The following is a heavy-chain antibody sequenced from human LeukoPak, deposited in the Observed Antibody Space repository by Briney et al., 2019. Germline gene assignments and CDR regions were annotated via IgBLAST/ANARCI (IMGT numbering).Heavy chain of an antibody. V-gene: IGHV3-7*03. Sequence: PGGSLRLACAASGFTFSSYWMSWVRQPPRKGLEWVANIKQDGREKYYVDSVKGRFTISRDNAKNSLYLQLNSLRAEDTAVYYCARERTYYDILTGYYNAFDIWGQGTMVTVSS. CDR3: ARERTYYDILTGYYNAFDI. CDR2: IKQDGREK. D-gene: IGHD3-9*01. CDR1: GFTFSSYW. J-gene: IGHJ3*02.